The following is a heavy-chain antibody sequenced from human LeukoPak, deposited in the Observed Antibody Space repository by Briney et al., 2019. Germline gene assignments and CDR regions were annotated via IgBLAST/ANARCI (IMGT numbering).Heavy chain of an antibody. CDR1: GFTFSSYW. V-gene: IGHV3-74*01. CDR3: ATALDTAMTYDAFNI. CDR2: INSHGSST. J-gene: IGHJ3*02. Sequence: GGSLRLACAASGFTFSSYWMHWVRQAPGKGLVWVSRINSHGSSTSYADSVKGRFIISRDTAKNTLYLQMNSLRAEDTAVYFCATALDTAMTYDAFNIWGQGTMVTVSS. D-gene: IGHD5-18*01.